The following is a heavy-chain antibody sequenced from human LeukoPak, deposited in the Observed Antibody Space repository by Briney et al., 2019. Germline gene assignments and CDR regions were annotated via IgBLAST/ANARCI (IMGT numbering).Heavy chain of an antibody. CDR3: ARDFAVGRYSSSWFDFDY. CDR1: GYSFTSYW. V-gene: IGHV5-51*01. CDR2: IYPGDSDT. J-gene: IGHJ4*02. Sequence: GESLKISCKGSGYSFTSYWIGWVRQMPGKGLEWMGIIYPGDSDTRYSPSFQGQVTISADKSISTAYLQWSSLKASDTAMYYCARDFAVGRYSSSWFDFDYWGQGTLVTVSS. D-gene: IGHD6-13*01.